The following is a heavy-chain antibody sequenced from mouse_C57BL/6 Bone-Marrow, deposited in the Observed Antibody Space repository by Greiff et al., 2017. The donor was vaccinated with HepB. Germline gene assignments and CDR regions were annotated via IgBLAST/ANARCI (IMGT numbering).Heavy chain of an antibody. J-gene: IGHJ1*03. CDR2: IYPVDGDT. CDR3: ARDYYGSSYRYFGV. CDR1: GYAFSSSR. Sequence: VKVVDSGPELVKPGASVKISCKASGYAFSSSRMNWVKQRPGKGLEWIGRIYPVDGDTNYNGKFKDKATLNADKSSSTAYMQLSSLTSEDSAVYFCARDYYGSSYRYFGVWGTGTTVTVSS. D-gene: IGHD1-1*01. V-gene: IGHV1-82*01.